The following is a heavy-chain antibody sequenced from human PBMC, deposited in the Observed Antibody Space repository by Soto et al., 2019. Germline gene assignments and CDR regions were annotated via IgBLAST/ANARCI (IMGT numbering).Heavy chain of an antibody. V-gene: IGHV3-66*01. CDR3: ARDHRFNWYELNWFDP. CDR2: IYSGGST. D-gene: IGHD1-20*01. J-gene: IGHJ5*02. CDR1: GFTVSSNY. Sequence: EVQLVESGGGLVQPGGSLRLSCAASGFTVSSNYMSWVRQAPGKGLEWVSVIYSGGSTYYADSVKGRFTISRDNSKNTLYLQMNSLRAEDTAVYYCARDHRFNWYELNWFDPWGQGTLVTVSS.